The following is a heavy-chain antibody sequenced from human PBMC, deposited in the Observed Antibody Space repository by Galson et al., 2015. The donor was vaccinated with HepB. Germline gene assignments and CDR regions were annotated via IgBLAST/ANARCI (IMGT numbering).Heavy chain of an antibody. Sequence: SLRLSCAASGFTFSGSAMHWVRQASGKGLEWVGRIRSKANSYATAYAASVKGRFTISRDDSKNTADLQMNSLKTEDTAVYYFTIRGGGGADAFEIWGQGTMVTVSS. V-gene: IGHV3-73*01. CDR3: TIRGGGGADAFEI. CDR1: GFTFSGSA. CDR2: IRSKANSYAT. J-gene: IGHJ3*02. D-gene: IGHD3-16*01.